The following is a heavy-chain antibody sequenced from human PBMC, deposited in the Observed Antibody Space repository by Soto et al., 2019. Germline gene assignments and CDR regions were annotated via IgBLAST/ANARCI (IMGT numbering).Heavy chain of an antibody. CDR2: MNPSSGET. CDR3: ARLAEYCNGIKCYSNFDF. CDR1: GYNFTNFD. J-gene: IGHJ4*01. Sequence: GASVKVSCKTSGYNFTNFDINWVRQAPGRGLVWMGWMNPSSGETGSAQNFQGRVTMTRDISTRTFFMQLTSLRSEDTAIYYCARLAEYCNGIKCYSNFDFWGRGTRVTVSS. V-gene: IGHV1-8*01. D-gene: IGHD2-15*01.